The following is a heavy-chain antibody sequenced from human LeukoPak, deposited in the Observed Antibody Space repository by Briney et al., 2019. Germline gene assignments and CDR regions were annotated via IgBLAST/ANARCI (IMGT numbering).Heavy chain of an antibody. Sequence: GGSLRLSCASSGFTFSNYDMLWVRQATGKGLEWVSAIGTAGDTYYPGSLKGRFTISRDNAKNSLYLQMSGLRVDDTAIYYCVRAPPATGWLVDHWGQGTLVTVSS. CDR2: IGTAGDT. CDR1: GFTFSNYD. J-gene: IGHJ4*02. V-gene: IGHV3-13*04. D-gene: IGHD6-19*01. CDR3: VRAPPATGWLVDH.